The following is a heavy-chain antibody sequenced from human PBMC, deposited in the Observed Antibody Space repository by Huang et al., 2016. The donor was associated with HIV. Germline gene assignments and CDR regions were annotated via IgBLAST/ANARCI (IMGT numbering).Heavy chain of an antibody. J-gene: IGHJ6*02. D-gene: IGHD6-19*01. CDR1: GGSISSSSYY. Sequence: LQLQESGPGLVKSSATLSLICTVSGGSISSSSYYWGWIRQPPGKGPEWMGSIYYSGNTYYNPPLKSRVTISVDTSKNQFSLKVNAVTAADTAVYYCARHGRVAGHYYNNMDVWGRGTTVTVSS. CDR3: ARHGRVAGHYYNNMDV. V-gene: IGHV4-39*01. CDR2: IYYSGNT.